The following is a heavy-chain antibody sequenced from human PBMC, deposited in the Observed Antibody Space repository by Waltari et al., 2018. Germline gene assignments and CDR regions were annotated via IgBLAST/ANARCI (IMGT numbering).Heavy chain of an antibody. V-gene: IGHV1-3*01. D-gene: IGHD1-26*01. Sequence: QVQLVQSGAEVKKPGASVKVSCKASGYTFTSYAMHWVRQAPGQRLEWRGWINAGNGNTKYSQKGKGRVTITRETSGSTANMELSSLRAEDTAVYYCARRSGYDSNGMDVWGQGTTVTVSS. J-gene: IGHJ6*02. CDR1: GYTFTSYA. CDR2: INAGNGNT. CDR3: ARRSGYDSNGMDV.